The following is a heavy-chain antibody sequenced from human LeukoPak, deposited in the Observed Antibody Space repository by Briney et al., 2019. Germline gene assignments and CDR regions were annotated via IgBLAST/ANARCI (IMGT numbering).Heavy chain of an antibody. CDR1: GGTFSSYA. J-gene: IGHJ5*02. Sequence: ASVKVSCKASGGTFSSYAISWVRRAPGQGLEWMGRIIPILGIANYAQKFQGRVTITADKSTSTAYMELSSLRSEDTAVYYCASAADDSSGYYGPNWFDPWGQGTLVTVSS. CDR3: ASAADDSSGYYGPNWFDP. D-gene: IGHD3-22*01. V-gene: IGHV1-69*04. CDR2: IIPILGIA.